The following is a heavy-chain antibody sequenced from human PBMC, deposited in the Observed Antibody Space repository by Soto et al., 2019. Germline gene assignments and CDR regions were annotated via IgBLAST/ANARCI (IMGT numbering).Heavy chain of an antibody. CDR2: INHSGST. Sequence: SETLSLTCAVYGGSFSGHYWSWIRQSPGKGLEWIGEINHSGSTNQNPSLKSRVTISVDTSKNQFSLKLKSVTAADTAVYYCARGITMILVVQGDAPDKYYFDSWGPGTQVTVSS. D-gene: IGHD3-22*01. V-gene: IGHV4-34*01. CDR3: ARGITMILVVQGDAPDKYYFDS. J-gene: IGHJ4*02. CDR1: GGSFSGHY.